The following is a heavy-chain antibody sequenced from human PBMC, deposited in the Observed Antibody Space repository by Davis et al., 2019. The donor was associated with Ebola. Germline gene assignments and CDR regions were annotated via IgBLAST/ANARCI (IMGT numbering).Heavy chain of an antibody. Sequence: GESLKISCAASGFTVSSNYMSWVRQAPGKGLDWVAVISHDASIKYYADSVKGRFTISRDNAKNSLYLQMNSLRDEDTAVYYCARGPSGWYGNWFDPWGQGTLVTVSS. CDR3: ARGPSGWYGNWFDP. CDR2: ISHDASIK. J-gene: IGHJ5*02. V-gene: IGHV3-30-3*01. CDR1: GFTVSSNY. D-gene: IGHD6-13*01.